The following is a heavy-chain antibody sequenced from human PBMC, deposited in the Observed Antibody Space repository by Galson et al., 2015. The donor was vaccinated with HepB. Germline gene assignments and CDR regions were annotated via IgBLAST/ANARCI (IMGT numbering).Heavy chain of an antibody. CDR1: GLTFSSYA. V-gene: IGHV3-23*01. CDR2: ISGSGGST. D-gene: IGHD2-2*01. Sequence: SLRLSCAASGLTFSSYAMSWVRQAPGKGLEWVSAISGSGGSTYYADSVKGRFTISRDNSKNTLYLQMNSLRAEDTAVYYCAKGSGRSTSRTYYYYYMDVWGKGTTVTVSS. CDR3: AKGSGRSTSRTYYYYYMDV. J-gene: IGHJ6*03.